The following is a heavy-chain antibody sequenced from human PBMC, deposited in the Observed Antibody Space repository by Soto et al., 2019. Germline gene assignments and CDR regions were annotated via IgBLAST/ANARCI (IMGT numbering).Heavy chain of an antibody. CDR2: IIGSGVIT. Sequence: PGGSLRLSCAASGFTFSSYAMSWVRQAPGKGLEWVSAIIGSGVITYYADPVKGRFTISRDNSKNTLYLQMNSLRAEDTAVYYCAKGTSRTTTVSWFDPSGQVPLVTVSS. CDR3: AKGTSRTTTVSWFDP. CDR1: GFTFSSYA. D-gene: IGHD4-4*01. J-gene: IGHJ5*02. V-gene: IGHV3-23*01.